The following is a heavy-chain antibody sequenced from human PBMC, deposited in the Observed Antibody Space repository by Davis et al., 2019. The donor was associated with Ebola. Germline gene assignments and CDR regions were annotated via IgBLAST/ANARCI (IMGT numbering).Heavy chain of an antibody. V-gene: IGHV4-59*01. CDR1: GGSISGYY. Sequence: SETLSLTCTVSGGSISGYYWNWIRQSPGKGLEWIGYIYYSGSTDYNPSLRTRATISVDTSQNQFSLHLTSVTTADAPVYYCARVPFGQQIIQPSDHYYYGIDIWGQGTTVTVSS. J-gene: IGHJ6*02. CDR2: IYYSGST. CDR3: ARVPFGQQIIQPSDHYYYGIDI. D-gene: IGHD5-18*01.